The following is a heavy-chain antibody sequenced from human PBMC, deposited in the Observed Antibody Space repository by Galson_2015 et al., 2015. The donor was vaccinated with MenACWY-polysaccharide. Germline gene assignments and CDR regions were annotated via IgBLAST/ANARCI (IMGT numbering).Heavy chain of an antibody. J-gene: IGHJ6*02. CDR2: ISSSSSYI. V-gene: IGHV3-21*01. CDR3: ARDQVEWELWDYYYYGMDV. D-gene: IGHD1-26*01. CDR1: GFTFSSYS. Sequence: SLRLSCAASGFTFSSYSMNWVRQAPGKGLEWVSSISSSSSYIYYADSVKGRFTISRDNAKNSLYLQMNSLRAEDTAVYYCARDQVEWELWDYYYYGMDVWGQGTTVTVS.